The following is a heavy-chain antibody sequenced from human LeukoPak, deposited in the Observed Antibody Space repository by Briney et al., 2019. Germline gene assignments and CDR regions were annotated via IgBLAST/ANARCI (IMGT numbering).Heavy chain of an antibody. CDR2: RKQDGSEK. CDR1: GFTFSSYW. CDR3: ARYSSGWYPPYFFDY. Sequence: PGGSLRLSCAAPGFTFSSYWMSWVRQAPGKGLEWVADRKQDGSEKYFVDSVKGRFTISRDNAKNSLYLQMNSLKAEDRAVYYCARYSSGWYPPYFFDYWGQGTLVTVSP. J-gene: IGHJ4*02. V-gene: IGHV3-7*04. D-gene: IGHD6-19*01.